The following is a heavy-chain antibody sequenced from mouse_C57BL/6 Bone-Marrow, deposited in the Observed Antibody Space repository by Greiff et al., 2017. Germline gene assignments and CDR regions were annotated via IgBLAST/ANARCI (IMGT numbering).Heavy chain of an antibody. Sequence: QVTLKESGPGILQSSQTLSLTCSFSGFSLSTSGMGVSWIRQPSGKGLEWLAHIYWDDDKRYNPSLKSRLTISNDTSRNQGFLKITSVDTADTATYYCARTAQAPFDYWGQGTTLTVSS. D-gene: IGHD3-2*02. CDR2: IYWDDDK. V-gene: IGHV8-12*01. CDR1: GFSLSTSGMG. J-gene: IGHJ2*01. CDR3: ARTAQAPFDY.